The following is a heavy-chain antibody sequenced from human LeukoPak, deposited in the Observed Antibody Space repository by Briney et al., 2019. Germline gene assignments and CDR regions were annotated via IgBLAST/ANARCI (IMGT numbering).Heavy chain of an antibody. J-gene: IGHJ4*02. CDR2: IYSGGST. Sequence: GGSLRLSCAASGFTFSSYWMSWVRQAPGKGLEWVSVIYSGGSTYYADSVKGRFTISRDNSKNTLYLQMNSLRAEDTAVYYCAREGGDYSALDYWGQGTLVTVSS. V-gene: IGHV3-66*01. CDR3: AREGGDYSALDY. CDR1: GFTFSSYW. D-gene: IGHD4-17*01.